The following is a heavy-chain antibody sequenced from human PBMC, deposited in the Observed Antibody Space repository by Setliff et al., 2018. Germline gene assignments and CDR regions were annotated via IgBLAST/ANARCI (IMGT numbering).Heavy chain of an antibody. CDR2: INPSGGST. J-gene: IGHJ6*02. Sequence: ASVKVSCKASGYTFTSYYTHWVRQAPGQGLEWMGIINPSGGSTSYAQKFQGRVTMTRDTSTSTVYMELSSLRSEDTAVYYCARDITMIVVVITTFGGMDVWGQGTTVTVSS. CDR1: GYTFTSYY. CDR3: ARDITMIVVVITTFGGMDV. V-gene: IGHV1-46*01. D-gene: IGHD3-22*01.